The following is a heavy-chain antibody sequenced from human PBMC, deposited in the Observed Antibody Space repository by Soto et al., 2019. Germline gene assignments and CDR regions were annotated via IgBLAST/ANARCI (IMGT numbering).Heavy chain of an antibody. CDR3: ARVKIAAAFFDP. V-gene: IGHV3-74*01. CDR1: GFTFSSYW. Sequence: EVQLVESGGGLVQPGGSLRLSCAASGFTFSSYWMHWVRQAPGKGLVWVSRINSDGSSTSYADSVKGRFTISRDNAKNPLYMQMNSLRAEDTAVYYCARVKIAAAFFDPWGQGTLVTVSS. D-gene: IGHD6-13*01. CDR2: INSDGSST. J-gene: IGHJ5*02.